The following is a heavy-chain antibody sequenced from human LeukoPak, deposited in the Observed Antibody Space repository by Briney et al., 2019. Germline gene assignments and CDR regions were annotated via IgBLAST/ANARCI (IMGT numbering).Heavy chain of an antibody. CDR2: ISRSSSYI. CDR1: GFTFSSYS. Sequence: GGSLRLSCAASGFTFSSYSMNWVRQAPGKGLEWVSSISRSSSYIYYADSVKGRFTISRDNAKNSLYLQMNSLRAEDTAVYYCARDTGIAVAGSTYDYWGQGTLVTVSS. J-gene: IGHJ4*02. D-gene: IGHD6-19*01. V-gene: IGHV3-21*01. CDR3: ARDTGIAVAGSTYDY.